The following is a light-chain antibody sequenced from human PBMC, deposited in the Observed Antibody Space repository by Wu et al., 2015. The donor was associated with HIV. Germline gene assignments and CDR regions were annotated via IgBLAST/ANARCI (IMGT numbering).Light chain of an antibody. CDR2: DAS. J-gene: IGKJ5*01. V-gene: IGKV3-11*01. CDR3: QQGSDWPLT. Sequence: EIVLTQSPDTLYLSPGERATLSCRAGQDVNTFLAWYQQKPGQGPRLLIYDASIRATGIPARFSGSGSGTDFTLTISSLEPEDFAVYYCQQGSDWPLTFGQGTRLEIK. CDR1: QDVNTF.